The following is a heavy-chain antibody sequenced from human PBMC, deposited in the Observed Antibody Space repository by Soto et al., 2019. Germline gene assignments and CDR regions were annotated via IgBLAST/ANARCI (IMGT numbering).Heavy chain of an antibody. V-gene: IGHV3-30*18. CDR3: AKDQTVTTLDP. D-gene: IGHD4-17*01. J-gene: IGHJ5*02. CDR2: ISYDGSNK. Sequence: ESGGGVVQPGRSLRLSCAASGFTFSSYGMHWVRQAPGKGLEWVAVISYDGSNKYYADSVKGRFTISRDNSKNTLYLQMNSLRAEDTAVYYCAKDQTVTTLDPWGQGTLVTVSS. CDR1: GFTFSSYG.